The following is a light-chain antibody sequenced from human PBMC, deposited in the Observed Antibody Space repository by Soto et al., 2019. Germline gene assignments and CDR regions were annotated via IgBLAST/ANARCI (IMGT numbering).Light chain of an antibody. V-gene: IGLV1-44*01. Sequence: LTQPPSASGTPGQRVTISCSGSNSNIGRNTVNWYQQLPGTAPKLLIYRNNQRPSGVPGRFSGSKSGTSASLAISGLQSDDESDYYCASWDDGLTGYVFGTGTKVTVL. CDR3: ASWDDGLTGYV. J-gene: IGLJ1*01. CDR2: RNN. CDR1: NSNIGRNT.